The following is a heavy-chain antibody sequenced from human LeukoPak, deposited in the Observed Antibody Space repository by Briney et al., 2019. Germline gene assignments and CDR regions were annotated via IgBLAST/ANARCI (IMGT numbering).Heavy chain of an antibody. V-gene: IGHV4-30-2*01. CDR3: ARIPVTGRFFDS. D-gene: IGHD6-19*01. CDR1: GASLSTGGHS. Sequence: SETLSLTCAVSGASLSTGGHSWTWVRQPPGKGLEWIGYIYPSGNAYYNPSLESRLTLSVDTSSNQFSLTVVSVTAADTAVYYCARIPVTGRFFDSWGQGTLVTVSP. J-gene: IGHJ4*02. CDR2: IYPSGNA.